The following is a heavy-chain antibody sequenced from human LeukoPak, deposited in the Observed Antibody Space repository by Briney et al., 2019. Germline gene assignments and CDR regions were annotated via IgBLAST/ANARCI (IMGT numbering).Heavy chain of an antibody. D-gene: IGHD6-13*01. J-gene: IGHJ6*03. CDR1: GFIFSNYA. CDR2: IRYDGGNT. V-gene: IGHV3-30*02. CDR3: AKGEGSNWDYFYYMDV. Sequence: GGSLRLSCAASGFIFSNYAMQWVRQAPGMGLEWVAFIRYDGGNTYYADSVKGRFTISRDNSKNTMYLQMNSLNAEDTAVYYCAKGEGSNWDYFYYMDVWGKGTTVTISS.